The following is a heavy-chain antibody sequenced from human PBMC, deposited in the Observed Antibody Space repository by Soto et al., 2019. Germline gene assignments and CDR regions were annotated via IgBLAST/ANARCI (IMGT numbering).Heavy chain of an antibody. Sequence: LSLTCVISGDSVSSNSAVWNWIRQSPSRGLEWLGRTYYKSKWNNDYALSVKSRITINPDTSKNQFSLHLYSVTPEDTAVYYCTGITWFRGMDVWGQGTPVPVS. CDR1: GDSVSSNSAV. CDR3: TGITWFRGMDV. D-gene: IGHD3-10*01. V-gene: IGHV6-1*01. J-gene: IGHJ6*02. CDR2: TYYKSKWNN.